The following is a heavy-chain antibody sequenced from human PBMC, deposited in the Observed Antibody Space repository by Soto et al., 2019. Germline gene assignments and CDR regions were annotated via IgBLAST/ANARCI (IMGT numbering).Heavy chain of an antibody. CDR1: GGSFSGYY. CDR2: INHSGST. CDR3: ARTTAVPNTLRSRYFFDY. D-gene: IGHD4-17*01. J-gene: IGHJ4*02. Sequence: SETLSLTCAVYGGSFSGYYWSWIRQPPGKGLEWIGEINHSGSTNYNPSLKSRVTISVDLSKNQFSLRLSSVTTADTALYYCARTTAVPNTLRSRYFFDYWGQGTLVTVSS. V-gene: IGHV4-34*01.